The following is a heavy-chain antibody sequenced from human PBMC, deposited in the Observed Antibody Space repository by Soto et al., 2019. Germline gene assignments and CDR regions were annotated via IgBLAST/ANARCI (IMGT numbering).Heavy chain of an antibody. Sequence: GGSLRLSCAASGFTFSSYGMHWVRQAPGKGLEWVAVIWYDGSNKYYADSVKGRFTISRDNSKNTLYLQMNSLRAEDTAVYYCARDEGAITDFDYWGQGTLVTVSS. D-gene: IGHD2-2*01. CDR2: IWYDGSNK. J-gene: IGHJ4*02. CDR3: ARDEGAITDFDY. CDR1: GFTFSSYG. V-gene: IGHV3-33*01.